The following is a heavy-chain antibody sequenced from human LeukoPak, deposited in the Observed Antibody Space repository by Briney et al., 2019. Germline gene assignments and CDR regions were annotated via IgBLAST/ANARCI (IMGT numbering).Heavy chain of an antibody. Sequence: NSSETLSLTCTVSGGSISSSSYYWGWIRQPPGKGLEWIGSIYYSGSTNYNPSLKSRVTISVDTSKNQFSLKLSPVTAADTAMYYCASTSFGSYSPFDYWGQGTLVTVSS. V-gene: IGHV4-39*07. CDR3: ASTSFGSYSPFDY. CDR1: GGSISSSSYY. CDR2: IYYSGST. J-gene: IGHJ4*02. D-gene: IGHD1-26*01.